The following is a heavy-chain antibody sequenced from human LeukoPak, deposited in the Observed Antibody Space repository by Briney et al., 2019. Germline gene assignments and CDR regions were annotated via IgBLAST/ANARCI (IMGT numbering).Heavy chain of an antibody. J-gene: IGHJ4*02. Sequence: WGSLRLSCAASGFTVSLYYMTWVRQAPGKGLVWVSRINSDGSSTIYADSVKGRFTISRDNAKNTLYLQMNSLRAEDTAVYYCARDGNWVFDCWGQGTLVTVSS. CDR1: GFTVSLYY. V-gene: IGHV3-74*01. CDR2: INSDGSST. CDR3: ARDGNWVFDC. D-gene: IGHD7-27*01.